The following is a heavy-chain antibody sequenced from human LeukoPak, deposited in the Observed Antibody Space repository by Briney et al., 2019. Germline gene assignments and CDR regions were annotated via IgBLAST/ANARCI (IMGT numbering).Heavy chain of an antibody. CDR2: INPNSGGT. V-gene: IGHV1-2*02. CDR3: AREYETIFGVVNYFDY. J-gene: IGHJ4*02. CDR1: GGTFSSYA. Sequence: GASVKVSCKASGGTFSSYAISWVRQAPGQGLEWMGWINPNSGGTNYAQKFQGRVTMTRDTSISTAYMELSRLRSDDTAVYYCAREYETIFGVVNYFDYWGQGTLVTVSS. D-gene: IGHD3-3*01.